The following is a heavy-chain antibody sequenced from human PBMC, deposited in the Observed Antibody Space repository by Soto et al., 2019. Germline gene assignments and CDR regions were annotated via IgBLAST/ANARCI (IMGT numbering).Heavy chain of an antibody. CDR2: ISGSGGST. J-gene: IGHJ4*02. Sequence: GGSLRLSCAASGFTFSSYAMSWVRQAPGKGLEWVSAISGSGGSTYYADSVKGRFTISRDNSKNTLYLQMNSLRAEDTAVYYCAKHTIFGVVIYYYFDYWGQGTLVTVSS. CDR1: GFTFSSYA. D-gene: IGHD3-3*01. CDR3: AKHTIFGVVIYYYFDY. V-gene: IGHV3-23*01.